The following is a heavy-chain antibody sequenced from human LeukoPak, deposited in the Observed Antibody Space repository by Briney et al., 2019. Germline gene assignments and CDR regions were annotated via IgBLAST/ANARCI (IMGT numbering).Heavy chain of an antibody. Sequence: GGSLRLSCAASGFTFSSYAMTWVRQAPGKGLEWVSGISGSGGSTYYADSVKGRFSISRDSSKNTLYLQMNSLRAEDTAVYYCAKGYGDYVFYYMGVWGKGTTVTVSS. CDR1: GFTFSSYA. J-gene: IGHJ6*03. CDR2: ISGSGGST. D-gene: IGHD4-17*01. CDR3: AKGYGDYVFYYMGV. V-gene: IGHV3-23*01.